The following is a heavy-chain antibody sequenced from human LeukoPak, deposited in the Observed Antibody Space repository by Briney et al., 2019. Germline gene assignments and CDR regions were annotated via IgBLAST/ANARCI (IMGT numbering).Heavy chain of an antibody. CDR3: ARHKGIVNKPFDY. Sequence: PSETLSLTCTVSGGSISSSSYYWGWIRQPPGKGLEWIGSIYYSGSTYYNPSLKSRVTISVDTSKNQFSLKLTSVTAADTAVYYCARHKGIVNKPFDYWGQGTLVTVSS. J-gene: IGHJ4*02. D-gene: IGHD3-16*02. CDR2: IYYSGST. V-gene: IGHV4-39*01. CDR1: GGSISSSSYY.